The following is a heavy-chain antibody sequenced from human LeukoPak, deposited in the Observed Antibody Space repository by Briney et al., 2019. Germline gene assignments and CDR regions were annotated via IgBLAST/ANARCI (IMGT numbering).Heavy chain of an antibody. J-gene: IGHJ3*02. Sequence: SETLSLTCTVSGGSISSNYWSWIRQPPGKGLEWTGYIYYSGSTNYNPSLKSRVTISVDTSKNQFSLKLSSVTAADTAVYYCAREKYSYGHHDAFDIWGQGTMVTVSS. CDR1: GGSISSNY. CDR2: IYYSGST. V-gene: IGHV4-59*01. CDR3: AREKYSYGHHDAFDI. D-gene: IGHD5-18*01.